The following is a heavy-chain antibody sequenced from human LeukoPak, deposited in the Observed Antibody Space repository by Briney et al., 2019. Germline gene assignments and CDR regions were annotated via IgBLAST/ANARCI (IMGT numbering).Heavy chain of an antibody. CDR3: TTDLGTYYHGSQRLIPIDY. D-gene: IGHD3-10*01. V-gene: IGHV3-15*01. CDR2: IKSKTNGETT. J-gene: IGHJ4*02. Sequence: PGGSLRLSCVDSGFTFTNAWMSWVRQAPGKGLEWIVRIKSKTNGETTNYAEPVRGRFTISRDDSKSAVYLQMNSLKIEDTAVYYCTTDLGTYYHGSQRLIPIDYWGQGTLVTVSS. CDR1: GFTFTNAW.